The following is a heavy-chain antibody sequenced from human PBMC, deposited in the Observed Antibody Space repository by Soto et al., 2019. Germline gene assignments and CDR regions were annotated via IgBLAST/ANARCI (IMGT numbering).Heavy chain of an antibody. V-gene: IGHV4-59*01. Sequence: KTSETLSLTCTVSGASLIINYWSSIRQAPGEGLEWSGYIYYSESTTYKHSLKSRVTMSADTSKDQLSLKLNSVTAADSAVYYCARDAGGSYDHWGQGILVTVSS. CDR2: IYYSEST. CDR1: GASLIINY. J-gene: IGHJ4*02. D-gene: IGHD3-22*01. CDR3: ARDAGGSYDH.